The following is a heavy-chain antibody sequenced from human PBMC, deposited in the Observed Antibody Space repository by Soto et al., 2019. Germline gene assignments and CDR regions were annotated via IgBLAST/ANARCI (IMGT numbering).Heavy chain of an antibody. CDR3: ERDAPGAAPY. J-gene: IGHJ4*02. Sequence: QVQLQESGPGLVRPSQTLSLTCTVSGGSITNGDYYWNWIRQHPGKGLEWIGYINYRGTTFYNPSLKSRVFISVETSKNQFSLNLSSVTAADTAVYFCERDAPGAAPYWGQVTLVTVSS. D-gene: IGHD2-2*01. CDR1: GGSITNGDYY. V-gene: IGHV4-31*03. CDR2: INYRGTT.